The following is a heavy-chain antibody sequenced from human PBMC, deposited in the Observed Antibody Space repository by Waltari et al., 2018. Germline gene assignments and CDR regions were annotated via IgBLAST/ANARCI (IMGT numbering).Heavy chain of an antibody. J-gene: IGHJ4*02. D-gene: IGHD3-16*02. CDR2: MNCDGSGT. CDR1: GFTFTTYW. Sequence: VQLVESGGGSVQPGGSLRLSCAASGFTFTTYWMHWVRHSPEQGLVWVERMNCDGSGTTYADSVKGRFTITRDNTNNTLYLQMSRMRGEDTAIYYCVRLGYTYGYRGHFDSWGQGAHVIVSP. CDR3: VRLGYTYGYRGHFDS. V-gene: IGHV3-74*01.